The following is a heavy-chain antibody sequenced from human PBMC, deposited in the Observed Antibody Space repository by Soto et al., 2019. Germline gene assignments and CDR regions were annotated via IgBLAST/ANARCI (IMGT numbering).Heavy chain of an antibody. CDR3: AKGNNLEWFLSPIAH. CDR1: GFTFNNYA. V-gene: IGHV3-23*01. CDR2: ISGSGGST. J-gene: IGHJ4*02. D-gene: IGHD3-3*01. Sequence: GGSLRLSCAASGFTFNNYAMSWVRQAPEKGLEWVSAISGSGGSTYTADSVKGRFTVSRDNSKNTLYLQMDSLRAEDTAVYYCAKGNNLEWFLSPIAHWGQGTLVTVSS.